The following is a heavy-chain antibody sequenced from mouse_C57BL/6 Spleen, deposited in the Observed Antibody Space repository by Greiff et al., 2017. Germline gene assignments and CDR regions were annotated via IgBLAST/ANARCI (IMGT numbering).Heavy chain of an antibody. CDR1: GFSLTSYG. V-gene: IGHV2-2*01. D-gene: IGHD1-1*01. J-gene: IGHJ1*03. CDR2: IWSGGST. CDR3: ARNYYGSSWYFDV. Sequence: QVQLQQSGPGLVQPSQSLSITCTVSGFSLTSYGVHWVRQSPGKGLEWLGVIWSGGSTDYNAAFISRLSISKDNSKSQVFFKMNSLQADDTAIYYWARNYYGSSWYFDVWGTGTTVTVSS.